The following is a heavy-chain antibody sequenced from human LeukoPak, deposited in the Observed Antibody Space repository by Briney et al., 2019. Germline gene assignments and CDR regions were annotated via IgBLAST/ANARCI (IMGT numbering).Heavy chain of an antibody. CDR2: IRSDGSK. D-gene: IGHD3-10*01. Sequence: PGGSLRLSCAASGFTFSSYGMHWVRQAPGKGLEWVAFIRSDGSKFYADSVKGRFTISRDNSKSTLYLQMNSLRAEDTAVYYCAKRGGDTYYYGSGSYHRYFDYWGQGTLVTVSS. CDR3: AKRGGDTYYYGSGSYHRYFDY. CDR1: GFTFSSYG. V-gene: IGHV3-30*02. J-gene: IGHJ4*02.